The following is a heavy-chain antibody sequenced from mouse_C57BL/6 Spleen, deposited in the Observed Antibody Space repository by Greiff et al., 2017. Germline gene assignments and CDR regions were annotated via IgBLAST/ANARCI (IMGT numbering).Heavy chain of an antibody. CDR2: INPYNGGT. CDR1: GYTFTDYY. J-gene: IGHJ3*01. Sequence: EVQLVESGPVLVKPGASVKMSCKASGYTFTDYYMNWVKQSHGKSLEWIGVINPYNGGTSYNQKFKGKATLTVDKSSSTAYMELNSLTSEDSAVYYCARSYYDYDGAWFAYWGQGTLVTV. CDR3: ARSYYDYDGAWFAY. D-gene: IGHD2-4*01. V-gene: IGHV1-19*01.